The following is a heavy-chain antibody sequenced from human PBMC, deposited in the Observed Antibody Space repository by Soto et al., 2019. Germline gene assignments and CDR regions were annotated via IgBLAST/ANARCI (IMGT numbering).Heavy chain of an antibody. J-gene: IGHJ4*02. CDR3: ARVRSGWGIDY. CDR2: IYHSGST. D-gene: IGHD6-19*01. Sequence: QLHLQESGSGLVKPSQTLSLTCAVSGGSISSGGYSWSWIRQPPGKGLNYIGYIYHSGSTYYNPSLRSRGTISVDRSKNPFSLKLSSVTAADTAVYYCARVRSGWGIDYWGQGTLVTVSS. CDR1: GGSISSGGYS. V-gene: IGHV4-30-2*01.